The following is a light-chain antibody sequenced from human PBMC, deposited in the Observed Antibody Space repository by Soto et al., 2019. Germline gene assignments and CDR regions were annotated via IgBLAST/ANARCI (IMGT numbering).Light chain of an antibody. Sequence: QAVVTQEPSLTVSPGGTVTLTCGSSTGVVTSGHYPYWFQQKPGQAPRTLIYDTSNKHSWTPARFSGSLLGGKAALTLSGAQPEDEAEYYCLLSYSGALVVFGGGTKLTVL. CDR1: TGVVTSGHY. V-gene: IGLV7-46*01. CDR3: LLSYSGALVV. J-gene: IGLJ2*01. CDR2: DTS.